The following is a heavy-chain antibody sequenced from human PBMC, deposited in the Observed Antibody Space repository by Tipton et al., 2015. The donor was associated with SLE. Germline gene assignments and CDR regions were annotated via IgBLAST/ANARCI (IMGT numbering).Heavy chain of an antibody. D-gene: IGHD3-10*01. V-gene: IGHV4-59*02. CDR3: ARGARGREYYYYYMDV. CDR2: FSYSGSP. Sequence: TLSLTCTVSGGSVSSYYWSWIRQPPGKGLEWIGYFSYSGSPNYNPSLKSRVTISVDTSKNQFSLKLSSVTAADTAVYYCARGARGREYYYYYMDVWGKGTTVTVSS. CDR1: GGSVSSYY. J-gene: IGHJ6*03.